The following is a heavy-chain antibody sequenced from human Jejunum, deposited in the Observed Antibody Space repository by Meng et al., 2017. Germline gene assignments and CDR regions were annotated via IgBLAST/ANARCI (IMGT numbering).Heavy chain of an antibody. J-gene: IGHJ5*02. CDR2: IYYSGST. D-gene: IGHD3-10*01. CDR1: GGSISSSSYY. Sequence: SETLSLTSTVSGGSISSSSYYWGWIRQPPGKWLEWIGSIYYSGSTYYNPSLKSRVTISVDTSKNQFSLKLSSVTAADTAVYYCASRELFAYNWFDPWGQGTLVTVSS. CDR3: ASRELFAYNWFDP. V-gene: IGHV4-39*01.